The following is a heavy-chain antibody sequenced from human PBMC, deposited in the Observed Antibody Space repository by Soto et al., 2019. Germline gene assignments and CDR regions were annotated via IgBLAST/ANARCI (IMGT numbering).Heavy chain of an antibody. Sequence: PGGSLRLSCVASGITFSEYYMSWIRQAPGKGLEWVSYISSTGGSIYYADSVKGRFTISRDNAKNSLYLQMNSLRSDDTAIYYCVRVVAIPGYPDNWGQGTLVTAPQ. CDR1: GITFSEYY. J-gene: IGHJ4*02. D-gene: IGHD5-12*01. CDR2: ISSTGGSI. CDR3: VRVVAIPGYPDN. V-gene: IGHV3-11*01.